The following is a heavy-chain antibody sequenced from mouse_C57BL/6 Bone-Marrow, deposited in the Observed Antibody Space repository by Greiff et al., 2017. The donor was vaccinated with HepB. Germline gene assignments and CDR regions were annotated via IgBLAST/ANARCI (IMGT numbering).Heavy chain of an antibody. Sequence: VQLQQSGAELVRPGASVKLSCTASGFNIKDDYMHWVKQRPEQGLEWIGWIDPENGDTEFASKFQGKATITADTSSNTAYLQLSSLTSEDTAVYYCTTPDYAMDYWGQGTSVTVSS. CDR3: TTPDYAMDY. CDR2: IDPENGDT. V-gene: IGHV14-4*01. CDR1: GFNIKDDY. J-gene: IGHJ4*01.